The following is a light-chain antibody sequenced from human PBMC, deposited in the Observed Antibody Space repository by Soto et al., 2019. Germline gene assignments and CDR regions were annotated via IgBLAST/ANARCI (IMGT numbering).Light chain of an antibody. J-gene: IGLJ1*01. CDR1: SSDVGAYNY. V-gene: IGLV2-14*01. CDR2: EVS. Sequence: QSALTRPASVSGSPGQSITISCSGTSSDVGAYNYVSWSQQHPGKAPQLMIYEVSNRPSGVSNRFSGSKSGNTASLTISGLQAEDEADYYCSSYTSSGTYVFGTGTKVTVL. CDR3: SSYTSSGTYV.